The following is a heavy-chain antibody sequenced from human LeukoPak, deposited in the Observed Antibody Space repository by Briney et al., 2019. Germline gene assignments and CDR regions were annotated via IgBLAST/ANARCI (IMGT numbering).Heavy chain of an antibody. CDR3: ARVAYYGDYVSFDY. D-gene: IGHD4-17*01. CDR2: INPSGGST. Sequence: GASVKVSCKASGYTFTSYYMHWVRQAPGQGLEWMGIINPSGGSTNYAQKFQGRVTMTRDTSISAAYMELSRLRSDDTAVYYCARVAYYGDYVSFDYWGQGTLVTVSS. J-gene: IGHJ4*02. CDR1: GYTFTSYY. V-gene: IGHV1-2*02.